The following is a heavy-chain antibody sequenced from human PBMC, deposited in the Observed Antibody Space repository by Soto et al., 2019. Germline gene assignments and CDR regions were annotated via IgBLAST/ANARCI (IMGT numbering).Heavy chain of an antibody. V-gene: IGHV5-51*01. Sequence: PGESLKISCMGSGYKVSTWHNFTSYWIAWVRQMPGEGLEWMGIIYPGDSDTRYSPSFQGQVTISADKSINSVYLQWSSLRAEDTAVYYCARDAGHYYGMDVWGQGTTVTVSS. CDR1: GYKVSTWHNFTSYW. CDR2: IYPGDSDT. CDR3: ARDAGHYYGMDV. J-gene: IGHJ6*02.